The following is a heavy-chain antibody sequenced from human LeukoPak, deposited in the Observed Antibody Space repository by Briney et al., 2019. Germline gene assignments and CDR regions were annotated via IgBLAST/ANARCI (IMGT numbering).Heavy chain of an antibody. CDR2: IKQDGSEK. CDR1: GFTFSGYW. CDR3: ARGLAGEGFDY. V-gene: IGHV3-7*01. D-gene: IGHD6-19*01. Sequence: GGSLRLSCAASGFTFSGYWMSWVRQAPGKGLEWVANIKQDGSEKIYVDSVKGRFTISRDNAKNSLYLQMNSLRAEDTAVYYCARGLAGEGFDYWGQETLVTVSS. J-gene: IGHJ4*02.